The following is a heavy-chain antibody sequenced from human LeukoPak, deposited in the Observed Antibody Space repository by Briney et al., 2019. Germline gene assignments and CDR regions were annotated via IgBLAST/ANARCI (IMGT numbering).Heavy chain of an antibody. CDR1: GFPFSSYW. D-gene: IGHD3-10*01. J-gene: IGHJ6*03. CDR3: AKAEGLYYGSGSYDTTYYYYYYMDV. V-gene: IGHV3-23*01. Sequence: GGSLRLSCAASGFPFSSYWVPWVRPAPGKGVEWVSAISGSGGSTYYVDSVKGRFTISRDNSKNTLYLQMNSLRAEDTAVYYCAKAEGLYYGSGSYDTTYYYYYYMDVWGKGTTVTISS. CDR2: ISGSGGST.